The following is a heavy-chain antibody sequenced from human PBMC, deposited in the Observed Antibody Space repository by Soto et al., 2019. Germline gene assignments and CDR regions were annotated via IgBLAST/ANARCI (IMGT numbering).Heavy chain of an antibody. CDR3: ARVYYDILTGYEMYFDY. D-gene: IGHD3-9*01. V-gene: IGHV1-69*13. Sequence: GASVKVSCKASGGTFSSYAISWVRQAPGQGLEWMGGIIPIFGTANYAQKFQGRVTITADESTSTAYMELSSLRSGDTAVYYCARVYYDILTGYEMYFDYWGQGTLVTVSS. CDR2: IIPIFGTA. CDR1: GGTFSSYA. J-gene: IGHJ4*02.